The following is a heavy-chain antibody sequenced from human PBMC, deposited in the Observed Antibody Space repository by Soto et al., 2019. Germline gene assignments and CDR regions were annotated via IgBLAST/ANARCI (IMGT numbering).Heavy chain of an antibody. J-gene: IGHJ5*02. Sequence: GGSLRLSCAASGFTFSSYSMIWIRQAPGKGLEWVSYISSSGSTIYYADSVKGRFTISRDNAKNSLYLQMNSLRAEDTAVYYCARDKGGSGWYFDPWGQGTLVTVSS. CDR2: ISSSGSTI. CDR3: ARDKGGSGWYFDP. D-gene: IGHD6-19*01. V-gene: IGHV3-48*04. CDR1: GFTFSSYS.